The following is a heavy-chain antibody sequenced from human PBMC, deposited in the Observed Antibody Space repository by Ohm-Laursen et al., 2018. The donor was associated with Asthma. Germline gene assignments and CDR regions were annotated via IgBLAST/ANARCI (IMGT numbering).Heavy chain of an antibody. V-gene: IGHV3-30-3*01. CDR3: ARRDFSGGDPSAAFDI. J-gene: IGHJ3*02. CDR1: GFTFSNFA. Sequence: SLRLSCAAPGFTFSNFAMHWVRQAPGKGLEWVWIITSDGSWTSYADSVKGRFTISRDNSKNTLYMQMNSLRAEDTAVYYCARRDFSGGDPSAAFDIWGQGTMVTVSS. CDR2: ITSDGSWT. D-gene: IGHD2-21*02.